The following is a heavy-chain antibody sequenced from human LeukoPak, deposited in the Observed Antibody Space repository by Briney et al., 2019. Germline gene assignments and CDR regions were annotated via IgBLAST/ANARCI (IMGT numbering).Heavy chain of an antibody. V-gene: IGHV3-49*04. D-gene: IGHD5-18*01. J-gene: IGHJ3*02. CDR3: TRDTYKGYRYGYADDVFDI. Sequence: GRSLSLSRTAAGFTFGVAATSCVSQDPGDWLEWVGFIRSKVSGSTTEYATSVKGRFTISRDDSKSIAYLQMNSLKTEDTAVYYCTRDTYKGYRYGYADDVFDIWGQGTMVTVSS. CDR1: GFTFGVAA. CDR2: IRSKVSGSTT.